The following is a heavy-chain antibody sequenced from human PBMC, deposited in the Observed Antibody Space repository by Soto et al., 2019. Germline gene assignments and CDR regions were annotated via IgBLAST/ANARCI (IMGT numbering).Heavy chain of an antibody. CDR1: GFTFCLFT. D-gene: IGHD3-3*01. CDR3: ASSMTLGWSPLAY. CDR2: ISSAITYI. Sequence: GGSRRLSCAASGFTFCLFTMNWVRHAPGKGLEWVSCISSAITYIFYADPVKGRFTVSRYNTKNSVYLQMDGLRIEDTGLSYCASSMTLGWSPLAYWGQGTLVTVSS. V-gene: IGHV3-21*06. J-gene: IGHJ4*02.